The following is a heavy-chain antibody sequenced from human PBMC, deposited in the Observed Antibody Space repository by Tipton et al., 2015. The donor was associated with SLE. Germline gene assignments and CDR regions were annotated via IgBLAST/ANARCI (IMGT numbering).Heavy chain of an antibody. CDR3: AGGWTRQLIFDY. CDR2: IHHTGIT. D-gene: IGHD2-2*01. V-gene: IGHV4-59*03. Sequence: TLSLTCFVSGGSMSTYYWNWIRQPPGKGLERIGYIHHTGITNYNPSLNSRVSISIDMSMNQFSLRLNSVTAADTAVYYCAGGWTRQLIFDYWGQGTLVTVSS. J-gene: IGHJ4*02. CDR1: GGSMSTYY.